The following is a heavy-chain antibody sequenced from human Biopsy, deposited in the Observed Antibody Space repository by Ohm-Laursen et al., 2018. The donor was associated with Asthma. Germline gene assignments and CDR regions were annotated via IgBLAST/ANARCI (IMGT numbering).Heavy chain of an antibody. CDR2: GSSVFGTT. J-gene: IGHJ4*02. V-gene: IGHV1-69*13. D-gene: IGHD2-2*01. CDR3: ARKAGSCISRTCYSLDF. Sequence: GASVKVSCKSLGGTFNTYVIGWARQAPGQGLEWLGGGSSVFGTTTYPQKFQDRVTITADDSTSTVYMELSSLRSEDTAVYYCARKAGSCISRTCYSLDFWGQGTPVTVSS. CDR1: GGTFNTYV.